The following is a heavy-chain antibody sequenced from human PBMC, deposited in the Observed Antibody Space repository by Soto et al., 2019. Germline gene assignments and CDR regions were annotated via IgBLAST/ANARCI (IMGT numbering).Heavy chain of an antibody. D-gene: IGHD1-20*01. V-gene: IGHV3-48*02. CDR3: TRDRVTGDFREAFDI. J-gene: IGHJ3*02. Sequence: EAQLVESGGGLVQPGGSLRLSCAASGFTLSRYSMSWVRQAPGKGLEYIAYIDTGSVSTYYADSVEGRFAVFRDNARNSLYLQLNSLRDEDTALYFCTRDRVTGDFREAFDIWGQGTLVTVSS. CDR2: IDTGSVST. CDR1: GFTLSRYS.